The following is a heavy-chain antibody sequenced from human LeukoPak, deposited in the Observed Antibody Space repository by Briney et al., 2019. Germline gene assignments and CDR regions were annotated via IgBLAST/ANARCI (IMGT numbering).Heavy chain of an antibody. CDR1: GFTFSSYA. J-gene: IGHJ6*03. Sequence: GGSLRLSCAASGFTFSSYAMSWVRQAPGKGLEWVSAISGSGGSTSYADSVKGRFTISRDNSKNTLYLQMNSLRAEGTAVYYCAKVGLQLNPELPYYYYYMDVWGKGTTVTVSS. D-gene: IGHD5-24*01. V-gene: IGHV3-23*01. CDR2: ISGSGGST. CDR3: AKVGLQLNPELPYYYYYMDV.